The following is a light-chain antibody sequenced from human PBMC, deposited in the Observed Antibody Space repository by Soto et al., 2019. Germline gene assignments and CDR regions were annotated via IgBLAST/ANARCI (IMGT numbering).Light chain of an antibody. Sequence: QSVLTQPASVSGSPGQSITISCSGTTSDVGGYNLVSWYQQHTAKAPKLLIYEGTQRPSGVSSRFSSSKPGNTASLTISGLQAEDEADYYCCSYASSSSYVFGTGTKVTVL. V-gene: IGLV2-23*01. J-gene: IGLJ1*01. CDR3: CSYASSSSYV. CDR2: EGT. CDR1: TSDVGGYNL.